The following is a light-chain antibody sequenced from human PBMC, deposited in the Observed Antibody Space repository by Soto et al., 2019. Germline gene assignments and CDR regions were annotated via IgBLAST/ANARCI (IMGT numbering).Light chain of an antibody. J-gene: IGKJ3*01. V-gene: IGKV3-11*01. CDR2: DAS. CDR3: QQRRGT. CDR1: QSVSSY. Sequence: EIVLTQSLATLSLSPGERATLSCRASQSVSSYLAWYQQKPGQAPRLLIYDASNRATGIPARFSGSGSGTDFTLTISSLEPEDFAVYYCQQRRGTFGPGTKVDIK.